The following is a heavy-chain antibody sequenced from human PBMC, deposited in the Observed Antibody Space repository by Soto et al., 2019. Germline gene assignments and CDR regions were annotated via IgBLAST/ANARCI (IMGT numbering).Heavy chain of an antibody. D-gene: IGHD6-19*01. CDR3: ARGRIIVAGGFDP. CDR2: MNPSTGNT. Sequence: QVQLVQSGAEVKKPGASVKVSCKASGYTFTSYDIIWVRQATGQGLEWMGWMNPSTGNTDSAEKFQGILTMTRNTSISTVYMELSSLSLEDTAVYYCARGRIIVAGGFDPWGQGTLVTVSS. J-gene: IGHJ5*02. V-gene: IGHV1-8*01. CDR1: GYTFTSYD.